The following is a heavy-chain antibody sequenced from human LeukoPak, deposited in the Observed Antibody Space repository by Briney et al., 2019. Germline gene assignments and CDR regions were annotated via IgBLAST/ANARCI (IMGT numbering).Heavy chain of an antibody. V-gene: IGHV1-2*02. J-gene: IGHJ4*02. Sequence: ASVKVSCKASGYTFTIYYMHWVRQAPGQGLEWMGWINPNSGATRYAQRFQGRVTMTRDTSISTAYMELSGLTSDDTAVYYCARNPPYCTSTSCYNDYWGQGTLVTVSS. CDR2: INPNSGAT. D-gene: IGHD2-2*02. CDR1: GYTFTIYY. CDR3: ARNPPYCTSTSCYNDY.